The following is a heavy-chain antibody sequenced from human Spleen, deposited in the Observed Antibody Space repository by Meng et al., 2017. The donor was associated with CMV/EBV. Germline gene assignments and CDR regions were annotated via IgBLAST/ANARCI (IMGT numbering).Heavy chain of an antibody. CDR3: ARKGYDALTGYYSFDY. V-gene: IGHV1-18*01. J-gene: IGHJ4*02. CDR1: GYTFRSYG. Sequence: ASVKVSCKASGYTFRSYGISWVRQVPGQGLEWMGRITTHNGNTNYAQNLQGRVTMTIDTSTSTVYMELGSLRSDDTAVYFCARKGYDALTGYYSFDYWGQGTLVTVSS. D-gene: IGHD3-9*01. CDR2: ITTHNGNT.